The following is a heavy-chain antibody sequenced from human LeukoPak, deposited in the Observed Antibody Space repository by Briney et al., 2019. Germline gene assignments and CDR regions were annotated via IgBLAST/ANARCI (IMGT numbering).Heavy chain of an antibody. D-gene: IGHD1-26*01. V-gene: IGHV3-74*01. Sequence: AGGSLRLSCAASGFSVNNNYVDWVRQAPGKGLVWVSRINSDGSSTSYADSVKGRFTISRDNAKNTLYLQMDSLRAEDTAMYYCARGTGSYYSLGYWGQGTLVTVSS. CDR1: GFSVNNNY. CDR3: ARGTGSYYSLGY. CDR2: INSDGSST. J-gene: IGHJ4*02.